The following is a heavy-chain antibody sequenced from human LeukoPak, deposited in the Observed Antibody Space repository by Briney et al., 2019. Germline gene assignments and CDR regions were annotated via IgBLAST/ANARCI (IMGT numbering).Heavy chain of an antibody. CDR1: GFTFSSYA. Sequence: GGSLRLSCAASGFTFSSYAMSWVRQAPGKGLEWVSAISGSGGSTYYADSVKGRFTISRDNSRDTLYLQMNSLRAEDTAVYYCAKGYCASTTCYSRFDPWGQGTLVTVSS. V-gene: IGHV3-23*01. J-gene: IGHJ5*02. CDR3: AKGYCASTTCYSRFDP. CDR2: ISGSGGST. D-gene: IGHD2-2*01.